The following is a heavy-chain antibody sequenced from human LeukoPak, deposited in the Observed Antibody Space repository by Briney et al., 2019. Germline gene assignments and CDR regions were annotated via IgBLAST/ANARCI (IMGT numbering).Heavy chain of an antibody. Sequence: PSETLSLTCTVSGGSISSGDYYWSWIRQPPGTGLEWIGYIYYSGSTYYNPSLKSRVTISVDTSKNQFSLKLSSVTAADTAVYYCARHGISNSDSWGVDYWGQGTLVTVSS. J-gene: IGHJ4*02. CDR1: GGSISSGDYY. CDR3: ARHGISNSDSWGVDY. V-gene: IGHV4-30-4*08. CDR2: IYYSGST. D-gene: IGHD3-9*01.